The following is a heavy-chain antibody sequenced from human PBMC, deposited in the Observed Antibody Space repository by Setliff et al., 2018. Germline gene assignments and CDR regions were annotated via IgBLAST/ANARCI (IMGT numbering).Heavy chain of an antibody. CDR1: GYTFAESI. D-gene: IGHD2-2*01. CDR3: SRLVRYCTRTSCQRASGEDY. J-gene: IGHJ4*02. V-gene: IGHV1-18*04. CDR2: IGVYTGHT. Sequence: ASVKVSCKASGYTFAESIVSWVRQAPGQGLEWMGWIGVYTGHTSFAQKFEDRVSMSTDKSTNMAYMELRGLRFDDTAVYYCSRLVRYCTRTSCQRASGEDYWGQGTLVTVS.